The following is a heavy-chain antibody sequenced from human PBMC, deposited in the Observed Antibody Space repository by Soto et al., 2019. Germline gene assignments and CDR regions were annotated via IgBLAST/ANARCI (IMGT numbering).Heavy chain of an antibody. CDR3: ARLNETGYVQRFDY. V-gene: IGHV4-39*01. CDR2: IYYSGST. J-gene: IGHJ4*02. D-gene: IGHD3-9*01. CDR1: GGSISSSSYY. Sequence: SETLSLTCTVSGGSISSSSYYWGWIRQPPGKGLEWIGSIYYSGSTYYNPSLKSRVTISVDTSKNQFSLKLSPVTAADTAVYYCARLNETGYVQRFDYWGQGTLVTVAS.